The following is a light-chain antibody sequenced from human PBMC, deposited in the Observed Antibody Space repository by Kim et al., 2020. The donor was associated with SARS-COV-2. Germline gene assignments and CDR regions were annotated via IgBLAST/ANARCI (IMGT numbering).Light chain of an antibody. Sequence: DTQMTQSPSAMSASVGDRVTITCRASQDIRNYLAWFQQKPGEAPKRLIYAASSLQSGVPSRFSGNGSGTEFTLTISSLEPEDFATYYCQQYNSYSTTFGQGTKVDIK. CDR2: AAS. CDR3: QQYNSYSTT. J-gene: IGKJ1*01. V-gene: IGKV1-17*03. CDR1: QDIRNY.